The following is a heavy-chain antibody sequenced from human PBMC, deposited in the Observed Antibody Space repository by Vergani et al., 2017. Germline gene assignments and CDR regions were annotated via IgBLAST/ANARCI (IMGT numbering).Heavy chain of an antibody. CDR3: ARDDAGSTVTHFDY. V-gene: IGHV4-61*01. CDR1: GGSVSSGSYY. D-gene: IGHD4-17*01. CDR2: IYYSGST. Sequence: QVQLQESGPGLVKPSETLSLTCTVSGGSVSSGSYYWSWIRQPPGKGLEWIGYIYYSGSTNYNPSLKSRVTISVDTSKNQFSLKLSSVTAADTAVYYCARDDAGSTVTHFDYWGQGTLVTVSS. J-gene: IGHJ4*02.